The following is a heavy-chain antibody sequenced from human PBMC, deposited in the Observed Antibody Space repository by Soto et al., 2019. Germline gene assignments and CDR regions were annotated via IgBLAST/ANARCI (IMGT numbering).Heavy chain of an antibody. Sequence: ASVKVSCKASGGTFSSYAISWVRQAPGQGLEWMGWISAYNGNTNYAQKLQGRVTMTTDTSTSTAYMELRSLRSDDTAVYYCARGGTIYYYDSSGYYGDDAFDTWGQGTMVTVSS. CDR1: GGTFSSYA. D-gene: IGHD3-22*01. V-gene: IGHV1-18*01. CDR3: ARGGTIYYYDSSGYYGDDAFDT. J-gene: IGHJ3*02. CDR2: ISAYNGNT.